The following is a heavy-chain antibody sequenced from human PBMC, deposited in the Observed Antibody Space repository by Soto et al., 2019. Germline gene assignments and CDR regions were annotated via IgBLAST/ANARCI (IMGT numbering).Heavy chain of an antibody. J-gene: IGHJ4*02. Sequence: QVQLVQSGAEVKKPGASVKVSCKASGYTFTGYYMHWVRQAPGQGLEWMGWINPNRGGTNYAQKFQGRVTMTRDTSISTAYMELSRVRSDDTAVYYGARWGYSYGTGGCYWGQGTLVTVSS. V-gene: IGHV1-2*02. CDR2: INPNRGGT. CDR3: ARWGYSYGTGGCY. CDR1: GYTFTGYY. D-gene: IGHD5-18*01.